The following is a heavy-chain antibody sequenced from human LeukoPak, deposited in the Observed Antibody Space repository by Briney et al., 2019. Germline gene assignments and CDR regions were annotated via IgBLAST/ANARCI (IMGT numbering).Heavy chain of an antibody. D-gene: IGHD3-10*01. CDR3: ARYRGSRSFDY. J-gene: IGHJ4*02. CDR1: GFTFSGYW. CDR2: IKQDGSEK. Sequence: AGGSLRLSCAASGFTFSGYWMGWVRQAPGKGLEWVANIKQDGSEKYYVDSVKGRFTISRDNVKNSLCLQMNSLRAEDTAVYYCARYRGSRSFDYWGQGTLVPVSS. V-gene: IGHV3-7*03.